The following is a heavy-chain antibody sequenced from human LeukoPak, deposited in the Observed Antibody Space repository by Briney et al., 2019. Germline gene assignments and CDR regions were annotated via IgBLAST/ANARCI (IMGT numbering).Heavy chain of an antibody. CDR1: GFTFNSYA. CDR3: ARPLTSGSYSFDY. D-gene: IGHD1-26*01. J-gene: IGHJ4*02. V-gene: IGHV3-23*01. Sequence: GGSLRLSCAASGFTFNSYAMSWVRQAPGKGLEWVSAISGSGASTYYADAVKGRFTISRDNSKNTLYLQMNSLRAEDTAVYYCARPLTSGSYSFDYWGQGTLVTVSS. CDR2: ISGSGAST.